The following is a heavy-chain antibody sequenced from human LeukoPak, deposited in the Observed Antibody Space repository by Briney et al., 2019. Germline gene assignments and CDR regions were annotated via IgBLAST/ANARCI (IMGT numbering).Heavy chain of an antibody. Sequence: GGSLRLSCAASGFTFSSYAMSWVRQAPGKGLELVSAISGSGGSTYYAGSVKGRFTISGDNSKNTLYLQMNSLRAEDTAVYYCAKDRYGDFNYYYYMDVWGKGTTVTVSS. CDR1: GFTFSSYA. CDR2: ISGSGGST. D-gene: IGHD4-17*01. V-gene: IGHV3-23*01. J-gene: IGHJ6*03. CDR3: AKDRYGDFNYYYYMDV.